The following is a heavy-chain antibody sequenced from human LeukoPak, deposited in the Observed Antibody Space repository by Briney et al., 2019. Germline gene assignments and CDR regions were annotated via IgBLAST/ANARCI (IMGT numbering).Heavy chain of an antibody. Sequence: SETLSLTCTVSGGSISSGGYYWSWIRQHPGKGLEWIGYIYYSGSTYYNPSLKSRVTVSVDTSKNQFSLKLSSVTAADTAVYYCARARGFYFDYWGQGTLVTVSS. CDR1: GGSISSGGYY. CDR3: ARARGFYFDY. V-gene: IGHV4-31*03. D-gene: IGHD3-22*01. J-gene: IGHJ4*02. CDR2: IYYSGST.